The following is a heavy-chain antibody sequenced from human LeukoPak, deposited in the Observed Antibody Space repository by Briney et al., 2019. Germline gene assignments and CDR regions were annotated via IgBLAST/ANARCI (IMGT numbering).Heavy chain of an antibody. Sequence: PSETLSLTCTVSGGSISSSSYYWGWIRQPPGKGLEWIGSIYYSGSTYYNPSLKSRVTISVDTSKNQFSLKLSSVTAADTAVYYCASQLPVAGNYWGQGTLVTVSS. V-gene: IGHV4-39*01. CDR3: ASQLPVAGNY. J-gene: IGHJ4*02. CDR2: IYYSGST. D-gene: IGHD6-19*01. CDR1: GGSISSSSYY.